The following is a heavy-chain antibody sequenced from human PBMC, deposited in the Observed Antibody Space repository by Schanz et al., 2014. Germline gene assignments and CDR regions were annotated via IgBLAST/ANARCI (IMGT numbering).Heavy chain of an antibody. CDR3: ARGLRDERWLDLNEAFDI. CDR1: GGTFSSYP. Sequence: QVQLVLSGAEVKNPGSSVKLSCKASGGTFSSYPINWVRQAPGQGLEWMGRIIPILGITNVAQTFQDRVTIAADKSTSTAYMELSSMRSEDTAVYYCARGLRDERWLDLNEAFDIWGQGTIVTVSS. CDR2: IIPILGIT. V-gene: IGHV1-69*02. J-gene: IGHJ3*02. D-gene: IGHD6-19*01.